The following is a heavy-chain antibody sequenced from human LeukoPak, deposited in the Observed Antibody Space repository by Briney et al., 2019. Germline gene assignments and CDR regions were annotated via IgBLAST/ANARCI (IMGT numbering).Heavy chain of an antibody. CDR1: GFAFSRYV. V-gene: IGHV3-23*01. CDR3: ANGCYGSGDIDY. Sequence: GGSLRLSCVASGFAFSRYVMKWVRQAPGKGLEWVSAISGSGRGGRTYYADSVKGRFTISRDDSKNTLYLQMNSLRAEDTAVYFCANGCYGSGDIDYWGQGTLVTVSS. J-gene: IGHJ4*02. CDR2: ISGSGRGGRT. D-gene: IGHD3-10*01.